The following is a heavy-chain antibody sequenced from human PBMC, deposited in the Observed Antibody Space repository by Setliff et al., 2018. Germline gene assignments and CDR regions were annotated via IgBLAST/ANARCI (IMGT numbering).Heavy chain of an antibody. J-gene: IGHJ4*02. V-gene: IGHV4-4*07. CDR3: ARDPGFHSGTWCLGD. CDR1: GGLIYDHW. CDR2: VYSDGDT. Sequence: PSETLSLTCSVSGGLIYDHWWTWVRQPAGEEFQWIGRVYSDGDTEYNPSLKSRVTISLDKSANRFSLNLASVTAADTALYYCARDPGFHSGTWCLGDWGQGIQVTVSS. D-gene: IGHD2-8*01.